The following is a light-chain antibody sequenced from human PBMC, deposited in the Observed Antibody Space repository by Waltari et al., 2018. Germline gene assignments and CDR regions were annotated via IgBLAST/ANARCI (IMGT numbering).Light chain of an antibody. Sequence: QSALTQPPSASGSPGQSVTISCTGTSSDVGAYDYVSWYQHHPDKAPKLIIFEVNKWPSGVPDRFSGSKSGNTASLTVSGLQAEDEADYYCSSYAGTDNFVVFGGGTMLTVL. V-gene: IGLV2-8*01. CDR1: SSDVGAYDY. CDR3: SSYAGTDNFVV. CDR2: EVN. J-gene: IGLJ2*01.